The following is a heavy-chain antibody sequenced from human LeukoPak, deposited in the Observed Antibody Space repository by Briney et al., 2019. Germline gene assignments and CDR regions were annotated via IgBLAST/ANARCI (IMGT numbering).Heavy chain of an antibody. D-gene: IGHD2-15*01. J-gene: IGHJ4*02. Sequence: GGSLRLSCAASGFTFSSYTMNWVRQAPGKGLEWVSSISSSSSFIYYEDSVKGRFTISRDNAKNSLHLQMNSLRAEDTAVYYCARGSSLFDQWGQGTLVTVSS. CDR1: GFTFSSYT. CDR3: ARGSSLFDQ. V-gene: IGHV3-21*01. CDR2: ISSSSSFI.